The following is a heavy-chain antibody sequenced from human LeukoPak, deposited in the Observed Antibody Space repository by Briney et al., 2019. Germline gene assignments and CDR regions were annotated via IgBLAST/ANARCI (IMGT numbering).Heavy chain of an antibody. V-gene: IGHV3-30*04. CDR1: GFTFSSYA. D-gene: IGHD2-21*01. CDR2: ISYDGSNK. CDR3: ATLAYCGGDCYDY. Sequence: PGRSLRLSCAASGFTFSSYAMHWVRQAPGKGLEWVAVISYDGSNKYYADSVKGRFTISRDNAKNSLYLQMNSLRAEDTAVYYCATLAYCGGDCYDYWGQGTLVTVSS. J-gene: IGHJ4*02.